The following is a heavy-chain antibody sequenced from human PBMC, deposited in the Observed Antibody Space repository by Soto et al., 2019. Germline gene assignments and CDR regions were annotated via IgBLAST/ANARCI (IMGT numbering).Heavy chain of an antibody. D-gene: IGHD4-17*01. V-gene: IGHV4-59*01. Sequence: QVQLQESGPGLVKPSETLSLTCTVSGGSISSYYWSWIRQPPGKGLEWIGYIYYSGSTNYNPSLXXXXXXXXXXXXXXXXXXXXXXXXXXXXXXXXXRRYGGALDYWGQGTLVTVSS. CDR3: XRRYGGALDY. J-gene: IGHJ4*02. CDR1: GGSISSYY. CDR2: IYYSGST.